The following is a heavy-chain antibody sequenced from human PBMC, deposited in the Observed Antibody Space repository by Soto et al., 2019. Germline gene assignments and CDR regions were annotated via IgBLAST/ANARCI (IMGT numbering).Heavy chain of an antibody. CDR3: ARSYYDILTGDYRNWFDP. V-gene: IGHV1-69*01. Sequence: QVQLVQSGAEVKKPGSSVKVSCKASGGTFSSYAISWVRQAPGQGLEWMGGIIPIFGTANYAQQFQGRVTITADESTSTAYMELSSLRSEDTAVYYCARSYYDILTGDYRNWFDPWGQGTLVTVSS. J-gene: IGHJ5*02. CDR2: IIPIFGTA. D-gene: IGHD3-9*01. CDR1: GGTFSSYA.